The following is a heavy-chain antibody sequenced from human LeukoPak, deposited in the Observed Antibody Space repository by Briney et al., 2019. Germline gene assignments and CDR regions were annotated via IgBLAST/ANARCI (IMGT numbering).Heavy chain of an antibody. CDR1: GFTFTNYW. J-gene: IGHJ4*02. Sequence: GGSLRLSCAASGFTFTNYWMNWVRQAPGKGLEWVANLKQDGSEKYYVDSVKGRFTISRDNAKNSLYLQMNSLRAEDTAVYYCARAGYSSGWYFDYWGQGTLVTVSS. CDR3: ARAGYSSGWYFDY. CDR2: LKQDGSEK. V-gene: IGHV3-7*04. D-gene: IGHD6-19*01.